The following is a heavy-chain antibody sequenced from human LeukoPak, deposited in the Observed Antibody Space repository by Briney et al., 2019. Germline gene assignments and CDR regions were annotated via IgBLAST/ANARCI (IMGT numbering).Heavy chain of an antibody. CDR2: IYPADSTA. Sequence: GESLKISCKASGYSFTTYWIGWVRQMPGKGLEWMGIIYPADSTAKYSPSFDGQVTISVDKSTSTAYLQWSRLKASDTAIYYCARHPKSGYTGYECDHWGQGTLVTVSS. J-gene: IGHJ4*02. D-gene: IGHD5-12*01. CDR3: ARHPKSGYTGYECDH. CDR1: GYSFTTYW. V-gene: IGHV5-51*01.